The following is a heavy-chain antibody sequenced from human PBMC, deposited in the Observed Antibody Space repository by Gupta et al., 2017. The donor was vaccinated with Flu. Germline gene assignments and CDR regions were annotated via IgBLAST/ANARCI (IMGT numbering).Heavy chain of an antibody. D-gene: IGHD3-16*02. V-gene: IGHV1-46*01. CDR2: INPRDAST. J-gene: IGHJ4*02. Sequence: QVQLVQSGAEVKKPGASVRVSCKASGYAFTTYFMHWVRQAPGQGLEWMGLINPRDASTSYTQKFQDRVILTRDTPTDTVYMELSSLRSEDTALYDCARATFAGVIVTQALDDWGQGTLVTVSA. CDR1: GYAFTTYF. CDR3: ARATFAGVIVTQALDD.